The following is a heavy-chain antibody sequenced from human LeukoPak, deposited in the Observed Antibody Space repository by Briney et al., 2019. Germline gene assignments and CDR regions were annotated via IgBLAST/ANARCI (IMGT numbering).Heavy chain of an antibody. J-gene: IGHJ6*02. CDR1: GFTFSSYA. V-gene: IGHV3-30*04. CDR3: ARGYYCSSTSCPPPADV. Sequence: GRSLRLSCAASGFTFSSYAMHWVRQAPGKGLEWVAVISYDGSNKYYADSVKGRFTISRDNSKNTLYLQMNSLRAEDTAVYSCARGYYCSSTSCPPPADVWGQGTTVTVSS. CDR2: ISYDGSNK. D-gene: IGHD2-2*01.